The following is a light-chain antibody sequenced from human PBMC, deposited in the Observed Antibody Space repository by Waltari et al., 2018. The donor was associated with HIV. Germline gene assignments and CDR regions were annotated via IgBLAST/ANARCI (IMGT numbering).Light chain of an antibody. CDR1: SNNVGNQG. Sequence: QAGLTQPPSVSEALGQTATLTCTGDSNNVGNQGAAWLQQQQGHPPKLLSHRSDKRPSGVAEGFSGSRSGNSSCLTIIGLLSEDEGFYHCSAWDSRLDAWVFGGGTKLTVL. CDR2: RSD. J-gene: IGLJ3*02. CDR3: SAWDSRLDAWV. V-gene: IGLV10-54*04.